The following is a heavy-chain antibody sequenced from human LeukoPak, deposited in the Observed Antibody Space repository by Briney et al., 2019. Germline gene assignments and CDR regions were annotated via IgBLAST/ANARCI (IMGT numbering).Heavy chain of an antibody. CDR2: IYYSGST. V-gene: IGHV4-39*07. CDR3: ARGRSRYNWNYVNYYYYMDV. J-gene: IGHJ6*03. Sequence: SETLSLTCTVSGGSISSSSYYWGWIRQPPGKGLEWIGSIYYSGSTYYNPSLKSRVTISVDTSKNQFSLKLSSVTAADTAVYYCARGRSRYNWNYVNYYYYMDVWGKGTTVTVSS. CDR1: GGSISSSSYY. D-gene: IGHD1-7*01.